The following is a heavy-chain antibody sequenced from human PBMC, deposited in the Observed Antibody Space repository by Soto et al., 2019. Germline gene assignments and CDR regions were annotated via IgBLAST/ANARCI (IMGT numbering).Heavy chain of an antibody. V-gene: IGHV3-49*03. J-gene: IGHJ6*04. CDR2: IRSKAYGGTT. CDR3: PREDDYVWGSYSGYYYHGMAV. Sequence: GGSLRLCCTASGFTFGDYAMSWFRQVPGKGLEWVGFIRSKAYGGTTEYAASVKGRFTISRDDSKSIAYLQMTTLKPEGTAVYYCPREDDYVWGSYSGYYYHGMAVRCTGPTLTLS. CDR1: GFTFGDYA. D-gene: IGHD3-16*01.